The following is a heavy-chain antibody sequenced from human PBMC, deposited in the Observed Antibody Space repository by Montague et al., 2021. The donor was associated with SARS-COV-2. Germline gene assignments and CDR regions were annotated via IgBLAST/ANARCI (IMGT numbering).Heavy chain of an antibody. D-gene: IGHD3-16*01. CDR2: IYYSGST. CDR3: ARVAPYTDDYYFDY. J-gene: IGHJ4*02. V-gene: IGHV4-39*01. Sequence: SETLSLTCTVSGSSISSSSYYWGWIRQPPGKGLEWIGSIYYSGSTYYNPSLKSRVTISVDTSKNQFSLKLSSVTAADTAVYYCARVAPYTDDYYFDYWGQGTLVTASS. CDR1: GSSISSSSYY.